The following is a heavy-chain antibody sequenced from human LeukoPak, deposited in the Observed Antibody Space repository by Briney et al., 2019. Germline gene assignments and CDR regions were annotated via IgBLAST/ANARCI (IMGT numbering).Heavy chain of an antibody. D-gene: IGHD3-16*01. CDR3: ARGIMTPYYMDV. CDR2: ISSSGSTI. CDR1: GFTFSSYE. V-gene: IGHV3-48*03. J-gene: IGHJ6*03. Sequence: PGGSLRLSCAASGFTFSSYEMNWVRQAPGKGLEWVSYISSSGSTIYCADSVKGRFTISRDNAKKSLYLQMNSLRAEDTAVYYCARGIMTPYYMDVWGGGTTVTVSS.